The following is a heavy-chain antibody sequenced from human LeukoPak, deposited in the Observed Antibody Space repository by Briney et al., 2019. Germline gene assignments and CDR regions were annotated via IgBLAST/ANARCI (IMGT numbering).Heavy chain of an antibody. CDR1: GFTFSGSP. CDR3: TRLSNIHCSGGSCYFDY. V-gene: IGHV3-73*01. D-gene: IGHD2-15*01. Sequence: GGSLKLSCAASGFTFSGSPMHWVRQASGKGLEWVGRIKTKANSYATAYAASVKGRFTISRDDSKNTAYLQMNSLKTKDTAVYYCTRLSNIHCSGGSCYFDYWGQGTLVTVSS. J-gene: IGHJ4*02. CDR2: IKTKANSYAT.